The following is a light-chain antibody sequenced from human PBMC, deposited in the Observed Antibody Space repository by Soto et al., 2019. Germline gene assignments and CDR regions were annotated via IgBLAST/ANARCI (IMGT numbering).Light chain of an antibody. Sequence: DIQMTQSPSSLSASVGDRVTITCRASESIARHLNWYQQKPGKAPNLLIYAASSLQNGVPSRFRGGGSGTDFNLTINNLQPEDFATYYCQQTYSTLSITFGQGTRLEIK. CDR2: AAS. CDR1: ESIARH. V-gene: IGKV1-39*01. CDR3: QQTYSTLSIT. J-gene: IGKJ5*01.